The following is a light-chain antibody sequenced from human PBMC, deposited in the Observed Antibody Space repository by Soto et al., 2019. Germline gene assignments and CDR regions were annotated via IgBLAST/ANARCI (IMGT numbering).Light chain of an antibody. V-gene: IGLV2-8*02. CDR2: EVS. CDR1: SSDVGGYNY. CDR3: SSYAGSNSWV. Sequence: QSALTQPPSASRSPGQSVTISCTGTSSDVGGYNYVSWYQQHPGKAPKLMIYEVSKRPSGVPDRFSGSKSGKTASLTVSGLQAEDEADYYCSSYAGSNSWVFGGGTKLTVL. J-gene: IGLJ3*02.